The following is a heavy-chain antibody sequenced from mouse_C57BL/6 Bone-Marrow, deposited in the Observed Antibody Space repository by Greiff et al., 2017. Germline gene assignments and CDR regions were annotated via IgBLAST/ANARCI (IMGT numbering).Heavy chain of an antibody. J-gene: IGHJ1*03. D-gene: IGHD2-4*01. CDR1: GFTFSSYG. CDR3: ARHADCYDYDGDWYFDV. CDR2: ISSGGSYT. V-gene: IGHV5-6*01. Sequence: EVKLVESGGDLVKPGGSLKLSCAASGFTFSSYGMSWVRQTPDKRLEWVATISSGGSYTYYPDSVKGRFTISRANAKNTLYLQMSSLKSEDTAMYYCARHADCYDYDGDWYFDVWGTGTTVTVSS.